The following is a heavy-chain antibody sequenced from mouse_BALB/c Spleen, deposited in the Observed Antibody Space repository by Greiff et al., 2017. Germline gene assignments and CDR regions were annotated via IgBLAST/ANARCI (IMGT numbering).Heavy chain of an antibody. Sequence: LQQPGSELVRPGASVKLSCKASGYTFTSYWMHWVKQRPGQGLEWIGNIYPGSGSTNYDEKFKSKATLTVDTSSSTAYMQLSSLTSEDSAVYYCTRSIYYAQYYYAMDYWGQGTSVTVSS. J-gene: IGHJ4*01. CDR2: IYPGSGST. CDR1: GYTFTSYW. D-gene: IGHD2-1*01. CDR3: TRSIYYAQYYYAMDY. V-gene: IGHV1S22*01.